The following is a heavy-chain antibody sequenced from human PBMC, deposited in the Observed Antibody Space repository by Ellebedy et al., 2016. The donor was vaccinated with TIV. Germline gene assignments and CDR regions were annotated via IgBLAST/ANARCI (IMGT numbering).Heavy chain of an antibody. CDR1: GFTFSSYW. V-gene: IGHV3-74*01. D-gene: IGHD6-6*01. CDR2: SNNDGSNT. Sequence: GESLKISCAASGFTFSSYWMHWVRQAPGKGLVWVSCSNNDGSNTNYADSVKGRFTISRDNAKNTLYLQMNSLRAEDTAVYYCASEYSSSSGGMGYYYGMDVWGQGTTVTVAS. CDR3: ASEYSSSSGGMGYYYGMDV. J-gene: IGHJ6*02.